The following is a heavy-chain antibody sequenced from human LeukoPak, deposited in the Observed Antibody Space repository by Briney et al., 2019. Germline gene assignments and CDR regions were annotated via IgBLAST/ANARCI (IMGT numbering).Heavy chain of an antibody. CDR2: IYSSGST. J-gene: IGHJ4*02. CDR1: GGSISSGSYY. CDR3: ARQTGSGLFILP. Sequence: SETLSLTCTVSGGSISSGSYYWSWIRQPAGKGLEWIGRIYSSGSTNYNPSLKSRVTISLDTSKNQFSLKLTSVTAADTAVYYCARQTGSGLFILPGGQGTLVTVSS. D-gene: IGHD3/OR15-3a*01. V-gene: IGHV4-61*02.